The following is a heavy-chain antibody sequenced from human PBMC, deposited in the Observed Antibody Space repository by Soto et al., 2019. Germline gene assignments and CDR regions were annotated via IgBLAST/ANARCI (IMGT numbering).Heavy chain of an antibody. D-gene: IGHD2-2*01. CDR2: IYYSGST. J-gene: IGHJ4*02. CDR3: ARGAVVVPAADFDY. V-gene: IGHV4-59*08. Sequence: PSETLSLTCTVSGGSISSYYWSWIRQPPGKGLEWIGYIYYSGSTNYNPSLKSRVTISVDTSKNQFSLKLSSVTAADTAVYYCARGAVVVPAADFDYWGQGTLVTVSS. CDR1: GGSISSYY.